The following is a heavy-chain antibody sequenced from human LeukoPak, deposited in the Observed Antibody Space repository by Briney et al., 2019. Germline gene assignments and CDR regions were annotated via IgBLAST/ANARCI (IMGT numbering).Heavy chain of an antibody. CDR2: IKQDGSEK. CDR1: GFTFSSYW. CDR3: ARDVYGGNWYSFDS. D-gene: IGHD4-23*01. J-gene: IGHJ4*02. Sequence: GGSLRLSCAASGFTFSSYWMSWVRQAPGKGLEWVANIKQDGSEKYYVDSVKGRFTISRDNAKNSLYLQMNSLRAEVTAVYYGARDVYGGNWYSFDSWGQGTLVTVSS. V-gene: IGHV3-7*01.